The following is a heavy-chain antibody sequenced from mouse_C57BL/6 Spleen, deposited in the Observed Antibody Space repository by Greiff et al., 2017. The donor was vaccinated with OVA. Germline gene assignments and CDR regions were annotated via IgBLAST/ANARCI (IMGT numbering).Heavy chain of an antibody. V-gene: IGHV1-61*01. CDR3: ARSTVVKVDY. Sequence: VQLQQPGAELVRPGSSVKLSCKASGYTFTSYWMDWVKQRPGQGLEWIGNIYPSDSETHYNQKFKDKATLTVDKSSSTAYMQLSSLTSEDSAVYYCARSTVVKVDYWGQGTSVTVSS. CDR1: GYTFTSYW. J-gene: IGHJ4*01. D-gene: IGHD1-1*01. CDR2: IYPSDSET.